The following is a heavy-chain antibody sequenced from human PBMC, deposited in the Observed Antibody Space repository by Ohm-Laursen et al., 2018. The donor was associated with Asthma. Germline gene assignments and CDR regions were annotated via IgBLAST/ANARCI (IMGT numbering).Heavy chain of an antibody. CDR3: ARVSCNDDICYSLFYN. CDR1: GGTFSSYA. Sequence: SVKVSCKASGGTFSSYAISWVRQAPGQGLEWMGGIIPIFGTANYAQKFQGRVTITADESTSTAYMEVRSLTSGDTAVYYCARVSCNDDICYSLFYNWGQGTLVTVSS. V-gene: IGHV1-69*13. D-gene: IGHD2-15*01. J-gene: IGHJ4*02. CDR2: IIPIFGTA.